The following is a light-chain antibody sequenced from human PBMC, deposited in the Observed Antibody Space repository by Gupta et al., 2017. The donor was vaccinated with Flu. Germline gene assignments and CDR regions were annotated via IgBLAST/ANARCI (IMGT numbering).Light chain of an antibody. CDR2: DDS. V-gene: IGLV3-21*02. J-gene: IGLJ1*01. CDR3: QVWDSSSDHPDV. Sequence: SYVQTPPLGVSVAPAHAARIPCGGNNVRRKSVHWYQQKPGQASVLVVYDDSDRRSVIPEGFFGSNSGNTAILSTSRVEAGDEADYYCQVWDSSSDHPDVFGSGTKVTVL. CDR1: NVRRKS.